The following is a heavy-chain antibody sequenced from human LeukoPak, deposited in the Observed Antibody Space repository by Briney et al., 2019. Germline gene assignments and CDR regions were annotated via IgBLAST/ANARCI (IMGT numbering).Heavy chain of an antibody. CDR1: GYTFTAYD. Sequence: ASVKVSCKPYGYTFTAYDINWLRQAAGQGLEWMGWMNPSSGRTSYSQQFQGRVTMTGDTSTRTAYMELSGLKSEDTAVYYCARGLGVAFHYSYFYLDFWGKGTTATVS. D-gene: IGHD3-3*01. CDR3: ARGLGVAFHYSYFYLDF. CDR2: MNPSSGRT. J-gene: IGHJ6*03. V-gene: IGHV1-8*02.